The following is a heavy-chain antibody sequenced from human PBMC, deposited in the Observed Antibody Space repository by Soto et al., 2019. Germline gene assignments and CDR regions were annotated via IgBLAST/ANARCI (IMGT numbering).Heavy chain of an antibody. V-gene: IGHV3-11*05. CDR3: ARDFVGWPALWDY. Sequence: QVQLLESGGGLVKPGGSLRLSCVASGFNFNDYYMSWIRQAPGKGLEWVAYISTTSTYTNYADSVRGRFTVSRDNAKNSVYLQMRNLTVDDTAVYYCARDFVGWPALWDYWGQGALVTVSS. J-gene: IGHJ4*02. CDR2: ISTTSTYT. CDR1: GFNFNDYY. D-gene: IGHD2-21*01.